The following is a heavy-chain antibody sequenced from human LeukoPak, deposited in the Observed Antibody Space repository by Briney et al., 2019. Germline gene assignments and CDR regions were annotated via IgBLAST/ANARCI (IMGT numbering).Heavy chain of an antibody. CDR3: ARGYDFWSGYHDY. Sequence: GGSLRLSCAASGFTFGSYAMHWVRQAPGKGLEYVSAISSNGGSTYYANSVKGRFTISRDNSKNTLYLQMGSLRAEDMAVYYCARGYDFWSGYHDYWGQGTLVTVSS. CDR2: ISSNGGST. D-gene: IGHD3-3*01. V-gene: IGHV3-64*01. CDR1: GFTFGSYA. J-gene: IGHJ4*02.